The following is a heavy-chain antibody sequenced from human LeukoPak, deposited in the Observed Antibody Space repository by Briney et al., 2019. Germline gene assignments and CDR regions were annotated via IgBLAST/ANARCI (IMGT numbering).Heavy chain of an antibody. CDR1: GASISSCY. J-gene: IGHJ4*02. CDR2: LYISGST. CDR3: ARDLSGSLYFDY. D-gene: IGHD3-10*01. V-gene: IGHV4-4*07. Sequence: PSETLSLTCTVSGASISSCYYTWIRQTAGRGLEWIGRLYISGSTDYNPSLKSRVTISVDTSNNQFSLNLNSVTAADTAVYFCARDLSGSLYFDYWGQGVLVTVSS.